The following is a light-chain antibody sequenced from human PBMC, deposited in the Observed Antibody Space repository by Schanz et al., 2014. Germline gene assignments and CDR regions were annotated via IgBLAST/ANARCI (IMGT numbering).Light chain of an antibody. CDR2: GAS. V-gene: IGKV3D-20*02. Sequence: EIALTQSPGTLSLSPGERATLSCRASQSVTSNYLAWYQQKPGQAPRLLIYGASRRATGIPARFSGSGSGTDFTLTISSLEPEDIALYFCQQRNTWPITFGGGTKVEIK. CDR1: QSVTSNY. CDR3: QQRNTWPIT. J-gene: IGKJ4*01.